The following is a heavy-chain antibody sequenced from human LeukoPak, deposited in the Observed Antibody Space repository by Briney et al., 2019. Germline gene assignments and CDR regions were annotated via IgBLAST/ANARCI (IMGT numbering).Heavy chain of an antibody. J-gene: IGHJ4*02. V-gene: IGHV1-18*01. Sequence: ASVKVSCKASGYTFTSYGISWVRQAPGQGLEWMGWISAYNGNTSYAQKLQGRVTMTTDTSTSTAYMELRSLRSDDTAVYYCARGIAVAGTSHFDYWGQGTLVTVSS. CDR1: GYTFTSYG. CDR3: ARGIAVAGTSHFDY. D-gene: IGHD6-19*01. CDR2: ISAYNGNT.